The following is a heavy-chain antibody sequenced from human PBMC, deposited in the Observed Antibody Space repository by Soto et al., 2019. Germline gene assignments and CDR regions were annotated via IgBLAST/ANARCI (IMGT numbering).Heavy chain of an antibody. CDR2: ISGSGGST. D-gene: IGHD5-12*01. V-gene: IGHV3-23*01. CDR1: GFTFDSYA. J-gene: IGHJ6*02. Sequence: GESLKISCAASGFTFDSYAMSWVRQDPGKGLEWVSAISGSGGSTYYADSVKGRFTISRDNSKNTLYLQMNSLRAEDTAVYYCAKGRRRDGYNHYYYYGMDVWGQGTTVTVSS. CDR3: AKGRRRDGYNHYYYYGMDV.